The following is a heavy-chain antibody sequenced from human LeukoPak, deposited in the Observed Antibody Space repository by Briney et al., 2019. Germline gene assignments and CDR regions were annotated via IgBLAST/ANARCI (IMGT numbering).Heavy chain of an antibody. D-gene: IGHD2-2*01. V-gene: IGHV4-34*01. CDR2: INHSGST. CDR3: ARMVPAATSYRWFDP. CDR1: GGSFSGYY. J-gene: IGHJ5*02. Sequence: SETLSLTCAVYGGSFSGYYWSWIRQPPGKGMEWIGEINHSGSTNYNPSLKSRVTISVDTSKNQFSLKLSSVTAADTAVYYCARMVPAATSYRWFDPWGQGTLVTVSS.